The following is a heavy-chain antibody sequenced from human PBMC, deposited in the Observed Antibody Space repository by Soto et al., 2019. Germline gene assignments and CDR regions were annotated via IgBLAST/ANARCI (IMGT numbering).Heavy chain of an antibody. D-gene: IGHD2-2*01. V-gene: IGHV1-69*13. CDR3: VFGDCTSSSCSYYFYGLDV. CDR2: ILPIFGSP. CDR1: GGNFGRYA. Sequence: GASVKVSCKASGGNFGRYAISWVRQAPGQGLEWMGGILPIFGSPSHAQKFRDRATITADESTSTAYLELTSLTSEDTAIYYCVFGDCTSSSCSYYFYGLDVWGQGTTVTVSS. J-gene: IGHJ6*02.